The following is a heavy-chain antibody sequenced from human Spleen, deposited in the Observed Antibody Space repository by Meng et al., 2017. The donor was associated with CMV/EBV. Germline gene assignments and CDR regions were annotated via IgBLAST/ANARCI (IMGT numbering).Heavy chain of an antibody. J-gene: IGHJ4*02. CDR1: GYTFTSYA. V-gene: IGHV7-4-1*02. CDR3: ARGLRAAAATFDY. CDR2: INTNTGNP. Sequence: CKASGYTFTSYAINWVRQAPGQGLEWMGWINTNTGNPTYAQGFTGRFVFSLDTSVSTAYLQISSLKAEDTAVYYCARGLRAAAATFDYWGQGTLVTVSS. D-gene: IGHD6-13*01.